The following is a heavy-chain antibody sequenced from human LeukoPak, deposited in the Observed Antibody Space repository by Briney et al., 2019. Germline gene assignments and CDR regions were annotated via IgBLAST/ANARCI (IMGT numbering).Heavy chain of an antibody. J-gene: IGHJ4*02. D-gene: IGHD3-3*01. Sequence: SGGSLRLSCAASGFTFSSYAMSWVRQAPGKGLEWVSAISGSGGSTYYADSVKGRFTISRDNSKNTLYLQMNSLRAEDTAVYYCAKDLAAPDLFFGSGASYYFDYWGQGTLVTASS. CDR2: ISGSGGST. V-gene: IGHV3-23*01. CDR1: GFTFSSYA. CDR3: AKDLAAPDLFFGSGASYYFDY.